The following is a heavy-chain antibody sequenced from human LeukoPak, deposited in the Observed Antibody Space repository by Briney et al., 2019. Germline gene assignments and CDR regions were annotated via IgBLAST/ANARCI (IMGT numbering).Heavy chain of an antibody. CDR2: VYFTGTT. CDR3: VNGGSYLTK. D-gene: IGHD3-10*01. CDR1: GGSISSY. Sequence: SETLSLTCTVSGGSISSYWSWIRQSPGKGLEWIGYVYFTGTTNYNPSLKSRLTISIDTSRNQFSLKLSSATAADTAIYYCVNGGSYLTKWGQGTLVTVSS. J-gene: IGHJ4*02. V-gene: IGHV4-59*01.